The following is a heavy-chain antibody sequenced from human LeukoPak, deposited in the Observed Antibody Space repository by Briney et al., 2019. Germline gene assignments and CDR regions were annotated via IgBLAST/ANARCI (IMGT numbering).Heavy chain of an antibody. J-gene: IGHJ4*02. V-gene: IGHV3-48*02. D-gene: IGHD1-26*01. CDR2: ISSSSSII. Sequence: PGGSLRLSCAASGFTFSSYEMNWVRQAPGKGLEWVSYISSSSSIICYADSVKGRFTISRDNAKNSLYLQMNSLRDEDTAVYYCARLTIVGASHFDYWGQGTLVTVSS. CDR3: ARLTIVGASHFDY. CDR1: GFTFSSYE.